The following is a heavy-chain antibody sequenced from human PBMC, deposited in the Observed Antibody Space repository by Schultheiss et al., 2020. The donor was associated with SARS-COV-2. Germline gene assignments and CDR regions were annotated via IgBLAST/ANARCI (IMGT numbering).Heavy chain of an antibody. J-gene: IGHJ3*02. V-gene: IGHV1-18*01. CDR2: ISAYNGNT. CDR3: ARGSWDDAFDI. Sequence: ASVKVSCKASGGTFSSYGISWARQAPGQGLEWMGWISAYNGNTNYAQKLQGRVTMTTDTSTSTAYMELRSLRYDDTAVYYCARGSWDDAFDIWGQGTMVTVSS. D-gene: IGHD6-13*01. CDR1: GGTFSSYG.